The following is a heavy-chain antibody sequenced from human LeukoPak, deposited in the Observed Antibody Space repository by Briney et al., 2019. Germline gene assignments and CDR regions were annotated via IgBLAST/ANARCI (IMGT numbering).Heavy chain of an antibody. D-gene: IGHD6-13*01. CDR2: IYRGGAT. Sequence: PGGSLTLSCAASGFIVSSNYMHWVRQASGKELEWVAVIYRGGATFYADSVKGRFTISRDDSKNTLLLQMNSLRVEDTAMYFCSRASRIGAAGLFDYWGQGTLVTVSS. J-gene: IGHJ4*01. CDR1: GFIVSSNY. V-gene: IGHV3-53*01. CDR3: SRASRIGAAGLFDY.